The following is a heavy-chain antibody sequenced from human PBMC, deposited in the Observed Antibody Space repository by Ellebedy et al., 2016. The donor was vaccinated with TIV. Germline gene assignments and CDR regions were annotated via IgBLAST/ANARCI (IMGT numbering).Heavy chain of an antibody. V-gene: IGHV3-23*01. D-gene: IGHD1/OR15-1a*01. Sequence: GESLKISXVASGFSFNSYAMAWVRQSPGKGLEWVAGISGSGSGIDYADSVKGRFTISRDNFKSTLYLRMNFLRAEDMAVYYCAKDHRVGTTFGNVFDYWGQGALVTVSS. CDR3: AKDHRVGTTFGNVFDY. CDR1: GFSFNSYA. CDR2: ISGSGSGI. J-gene: IGHJ4*02.